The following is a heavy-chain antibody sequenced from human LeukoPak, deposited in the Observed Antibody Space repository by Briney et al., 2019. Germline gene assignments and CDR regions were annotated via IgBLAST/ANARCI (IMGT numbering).Heavy chain of an antibody. D-gene: IGHD3-3*01. CDR1: GYTFSSYA. CDR3: AKTPIFGVVIIAPFDY. Sequence: GGSLRLSCAASGYTFSSYAMSWVRQAPGKGLEWVSAISGSGGSTYYADSVTGRFTISRDNSKNTLYLQMNSLRAEDTAVYYCAKTPIFGVVIIAPFDYWGQGTLVTVSS. V-gene: IGHV3-23*01. CDR2: ISGSGGST. J-gene: IGHJ4*02.